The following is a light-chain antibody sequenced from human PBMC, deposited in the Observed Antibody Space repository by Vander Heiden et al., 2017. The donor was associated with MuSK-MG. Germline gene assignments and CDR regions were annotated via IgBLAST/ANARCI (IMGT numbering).Light chain of an antibody. CDR1: SSNIGSNT. CDR2: GDS. V-gene: IGLV1-44*01. J-gene: IGLJ2*01. CDR3: EAWDNSMDGLV. Sequence: SVLTHPPSASGTPGQRVTVSCSGSSSNIGSNTVNWYQQHPGKAPVLLVYGDSQRPSGVPDRFSGSKSGTTASLTISRLQAGDEADYYCEAWDNSMDGLVFGGGTKLTVL.